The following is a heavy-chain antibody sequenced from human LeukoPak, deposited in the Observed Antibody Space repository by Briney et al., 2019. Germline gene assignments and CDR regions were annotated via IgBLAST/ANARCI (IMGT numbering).Heavy chain of an antibody. CDR2: IKSKTDGGTT. V-gene: IGHV3-15*01. Sequence: KSGGSLRLSCAASGFTFSNAWMSWVRRAPGKGLEWVGRIKSKTDGGTTDYAAPVKGRFTISRDDSKNTLYLQMNSLKTEDTAVYYCTTDRRAAAGTWGYFDYWGQGTLVTVSS. CDR3: TTDRRAAAGTWGYFDY. CDR1: GFTFSNAW. D-gene: IGHD6-13*01. J-gene: IGHJ4*02.